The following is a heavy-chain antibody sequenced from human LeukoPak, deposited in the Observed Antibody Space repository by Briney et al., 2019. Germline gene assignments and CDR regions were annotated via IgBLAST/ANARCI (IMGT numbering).Heavy chain of an antibody. CDR2: VYYSRST. V-gene: IGHV4-39*07. CDR3: ARRRAYSGNDPGYYYYYYMDV. CDR1: GGSVSTSSYH. D-gene: IGHD5-12*01. J-gene: IGHJ6*03. Sequence: PSETLSLTCTVSGGSVSTSSYHWAWIRQSPGKGLEWIGSVYYSRSTYYNPSLKSRVTISVHTSKNQFSLRLRSVTAADTAVYYCARRRAYSGNDPGYYYYYYMDVRGKGTTVTVSS.